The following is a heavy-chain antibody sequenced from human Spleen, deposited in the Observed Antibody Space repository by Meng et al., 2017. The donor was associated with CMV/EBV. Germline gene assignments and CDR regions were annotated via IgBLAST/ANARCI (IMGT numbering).Heavy chain of an antibody. J-gene: IGHJ5*02. CDR1: GGSFSGYY. Sequence: GSLRLSCAVYGGSFSGYYWSWIRQPPGKGLEWIGEINHSGSTNYNPSLKSRVTISVDTSKNQFSLKLSSVTAADTAVYYCARYDFWGGYLFDPWGQGTLVTVSS. D-gene: IGHD3-3*01. V-gene: IGHV4-34*01. CDR2: INHSGST. CDR3: ARYDFWGGYLFDP.